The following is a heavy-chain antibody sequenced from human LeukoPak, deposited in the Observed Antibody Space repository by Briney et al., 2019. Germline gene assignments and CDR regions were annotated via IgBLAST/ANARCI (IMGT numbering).Heavy chain of an antibody. D-gene: IGHD5-18*01. CDR1: GGSISSYY. J-gene: IGHJ4*02. CDR2: IYYSGST. Sequence: SETLSLTCTVSGGSISSYYWSWIRQPPGKGLEWIGYIYYSGSTNYNPSLKSRVTISVDTSKNQFSLKLSSVTAADTAVYYCARSGRGYSYGTFDYWGQGTLVTVSS. CDR3: ARSGRGYSYGTFDY. V-gene: IGHV4-59*01.